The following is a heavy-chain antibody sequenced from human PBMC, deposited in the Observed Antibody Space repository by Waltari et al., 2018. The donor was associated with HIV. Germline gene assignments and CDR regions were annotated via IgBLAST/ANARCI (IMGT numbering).Heavy chain of an antibody. CDR1: GFTFSTYW. Sequence: EVQLVESGGGLVQPGGSLRLSCAASGFTFSTYWTTWVRQATGKGLEWLANIKQDGSEKYYADSVKGRFTVSRDNNKKSLYLQMSSLRAEDTAVYYCARDLKDYDFWSPVDVWGQGTTVTVSS. J-gene: IGHJ6*02. V-gene: IGHV3-7*01. CDR2: IKQDGSEK. CDR3: ARDLKDYDFWSPVDV. D-gene: IGHD3-3*01.